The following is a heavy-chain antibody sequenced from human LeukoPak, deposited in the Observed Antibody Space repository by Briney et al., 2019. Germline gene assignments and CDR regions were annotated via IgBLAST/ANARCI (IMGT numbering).Heavy chain of an antibody. CDR2: INPNSGGT. Sequence: ASVKVSCKASGYSFTSHYMHWVRQAPGQGLEWMGWINPNSGGTNCAQKFQGRVTMTRDTSISTAYMELSRLRSGDTAVYYCARLSALYSYGYRYHFDYWGQGTLVTVSS. CDR1: GYSFTSHY. D-gene: IGHD5-18*01. V-gene: IGHV1-2*02. CDR3: ARLSALYSYGYRYHFDY. J-gene: IGHJ4*02.